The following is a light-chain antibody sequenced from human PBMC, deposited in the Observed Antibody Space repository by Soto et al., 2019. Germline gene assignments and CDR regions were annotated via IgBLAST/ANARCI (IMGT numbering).Light chain of an antibody. J-gene: IGLJ3*02. CDR3: QSYDTSLRAWV. CDR1: SSNIGAGYD. CDR2: GNN. Sequence: QSVLTQAPSVSGAPGQRVTISCTGGSSNIGAGYDVHWYRQFPGTAPKLLVYGNNNRPSGISDRFSASKSGSSASLAITGLQAEDEADYYCQSYDTSLRAWVFGGGTKLTVL. V-gene: IGLV1-40*01.